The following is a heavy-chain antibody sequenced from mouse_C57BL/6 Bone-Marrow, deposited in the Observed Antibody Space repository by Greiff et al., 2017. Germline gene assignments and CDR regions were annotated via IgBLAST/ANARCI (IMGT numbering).Heavy chain of an antibody. CDR1: GYTFTSYW. J-gene: IGHJ2*01. CDR2: INPSTGYT. V-gene: IGHV1-7*01. Sequence: VQLQQSGAELAKPGASVKMSCKASGYTFTSYWMHWVKQRPGQGLEWIGYINPSTGYTEYNQKFKDKATLTADKSSSTAYMQLSSLTSEDSAVYYCAHYCGSSYYFDYWGQGTTLTVSS. D-gene: IGHD1-1*01. CDR3: AHYCGSSYYFDY.